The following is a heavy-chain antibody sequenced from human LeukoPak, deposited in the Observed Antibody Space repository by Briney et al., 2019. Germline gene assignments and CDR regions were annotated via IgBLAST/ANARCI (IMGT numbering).Heavy chain of an antibody. J-gene: IGHJ4*02. D-gene: IGHD1-20*01. CDR2: ISYSGST. Sequence: PSETLSLTCTVSGGSISSCYWSWIRQPPGKGLEWIGSISYSGSTYYNPSLKSRVTISVDTSKNQFSLMLSSVTAADTAVYYCARRITGTTSDSFDYWGQGTLVTVSS. V-gene: IGHV4-59*05. CDR1: GGSISSCY. CDR3: ARRITGTTSDSFDY.